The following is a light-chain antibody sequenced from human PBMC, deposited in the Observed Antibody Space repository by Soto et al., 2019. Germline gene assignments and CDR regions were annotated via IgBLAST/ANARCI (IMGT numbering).Light chain of an antibody. CDR2: AAS. J-gene: IGKJ1*01. CDR1: QSISSY. CDR3: QQSYSTLWT. V-gene: IGKV1-39*01. Sequence: DIQMTQSPSSLSASVRDRVTITCRSSQSISSYLNWYQQKPGKAPKLLIYAASSLQSGVPSRFSGSGSRTDFTLTISSLQHEDFATYYCQQSYSTLWTFGQGTKEDIK.